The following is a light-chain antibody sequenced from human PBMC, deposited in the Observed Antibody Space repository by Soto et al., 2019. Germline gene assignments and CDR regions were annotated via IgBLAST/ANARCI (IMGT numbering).Light chain of an antibody. Sequence: EIALTQSPGTLSLSPGESATLSCKSSQSVSSSYLAWYQQKPGQAPRLIIYGASSRATGIPDRFSGSWSGTDCTLTISRLEPEDVAVYYCQQYGSSPGTFGQGTKVDIK. CDR1: QSVSSSY. CDR2: GAS. V-gene: IGKV3-20*01. CDR3: QQYGSSPGT. J-gene: IGKJ1*01.